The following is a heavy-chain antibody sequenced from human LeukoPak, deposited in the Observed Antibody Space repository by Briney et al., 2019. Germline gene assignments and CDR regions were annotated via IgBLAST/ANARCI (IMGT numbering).Heavy chain of an antibody. CDR2: INTNTGNP. Sequence: ASVKVSCKASGYTFTSYAMNWVRQAPGQGLEWMGWINTNTGNPTYAQGFTGRFVFSLDTSVSTAYLQISSLKAEDTAVYYCARELGHSRSGSYYNHNYYYYCMDVWGKGTTVTVSS. CDR3: ARELGHSRSGSYYNHNYYYYCMDV. J-gene: IGHJ6*03. CDR1: GYTFTSYA. V-gene: IGHV7-4-1*02. D-gene: IGHD3-10*01.